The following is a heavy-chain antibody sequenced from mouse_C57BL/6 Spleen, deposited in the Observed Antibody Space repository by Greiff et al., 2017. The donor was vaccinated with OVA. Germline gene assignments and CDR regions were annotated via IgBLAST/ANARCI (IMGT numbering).Heavy chain of an antibody. D-gene: IGHD2-3*01. V-gene: IGHV1-74*01. CDR1: GYTFTSYW. J-gene: IGHJ4*01. CDR3: AIDNDGYYELYYAMDY. Sequence: QVQLQQPGAELVKPGASVKVSCKASGYTFTSYWMHWVKQRPGQGLEWIGRIHPSDSDTNYNQKFKGKATLTVDKSSSTAYMQLSSLTSEDSAVYYCAIDNDGYYELYYAMDYWGQGTSDTVSS. CDR2: IHPSDSDT.